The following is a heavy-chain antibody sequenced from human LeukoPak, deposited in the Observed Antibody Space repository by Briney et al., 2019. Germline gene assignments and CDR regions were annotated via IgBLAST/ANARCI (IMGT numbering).Heavy chain of an antibody. CDR2: IYSGGST. J-gene: IGHJ4*02. D-gene: IGHD5-24*01. Sequence: PGGSLRVSCAASGFAVSSNYMSRVRQAPGKGLEWVSVIYSGGSTYYADSVKGRFTISRDNSKNTLYLQMNSLRAEDTAVYYCARTNEMAALDYWGQGTLVTVSS. CDR3: ARTNEMAALDY. CDR1: GFAVSSNY. V-gene: IGHV3-53*01.